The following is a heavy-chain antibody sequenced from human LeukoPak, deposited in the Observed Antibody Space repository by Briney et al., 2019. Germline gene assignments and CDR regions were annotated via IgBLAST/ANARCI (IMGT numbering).Heavy chain of an antibody. CDR2: ISYDGSNR. J-gene: IGHJ6*02. CDR3: AKGATMIVRGGMDV. V-gene: IGHV3-30*18. D-gene: IGHD3-22*01. CDR1: GFTFSTYG. Sequence: GGSLRLSCAASGFTFSTYGMHWVRQAPGKGLEWVAVISYDGSNRYYGDSVKGRFTISRDNPKNTLYLQMNSLRAEDTAVYYCAKGATMIVRGGMDVWGQGTTVTVSS.